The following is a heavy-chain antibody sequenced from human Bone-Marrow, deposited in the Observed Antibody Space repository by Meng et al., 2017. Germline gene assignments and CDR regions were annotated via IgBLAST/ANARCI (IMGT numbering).Heavy chain of an antibody. CDR3: GRSGIQLWLYY. V-gene: IGHV1-8*01. D-gene: IGHD5-18*01. J-gene: IGHJ4*02. CDR1: GYTFTSYE. CDR2: MNPNSGNT. Sequence: HVQVVQFGDEVKNTGASVKVSCKASGYTFTSYEIHWVRQATGQGLEWMGWMNPNSGNTGYAQKFQGRVTMTRNTSISTAYMELSSLRSEDTAVYYCGRSGIQLWLYYWGQGTLVTVSS.